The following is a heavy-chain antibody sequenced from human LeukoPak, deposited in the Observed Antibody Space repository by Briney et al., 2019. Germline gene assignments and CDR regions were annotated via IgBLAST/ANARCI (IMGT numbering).Heavy chain of an antibody. CDR3: AQTSGWPGFDF. V-gene: IGHV4-4*08. CDR2: VYNGRYT. J-gene: IGHJ4*02. D-gene: IGHD6-19*01. CDR1: GDSPSIRY. Sequence: PSHTPSLPCSASGDSPSIRYWSWIRQSPGRTLEWIGHVYNGRYTKYNPSLTSRVTISVDTSKNQFSLGLTSVTAADTAIYYCAQTSGWPGFDFWGPGALVIVSS.